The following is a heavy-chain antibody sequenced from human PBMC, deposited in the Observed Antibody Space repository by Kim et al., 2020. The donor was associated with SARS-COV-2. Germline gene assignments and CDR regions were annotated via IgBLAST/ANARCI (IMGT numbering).Heavy chain of an antibody. CDR3: TTDPDCGPFHGDYDL. D-gene: IGHD4-17*01. J-gene: IGHJ4*02. Sequence: APVKGRCTISRKDSKNTLYLQMNRLKTEDTAVYYCTTDPDCGPFHGDYDLWGQGTLVTVSS. V-gene: IGHV3-15*01.